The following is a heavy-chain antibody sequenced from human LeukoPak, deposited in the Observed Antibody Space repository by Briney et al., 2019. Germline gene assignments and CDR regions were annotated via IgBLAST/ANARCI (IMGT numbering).Heavy chain of an antibody. CDR2: IYYSGST. V-gene: IGHV4-59*01. J-gene: IGHJ4*02. Sequence: PSETLSLTCTVSSGSISSYYWSWIRQPPGKGLEWIGYIYYSGSTNYNPSLKSRVTISVDTSKNQFSLKLSSVTAADTAVYYCARAIVASPTRPFYFAYWGQCTLVTVSS. D-gene: IGHD5-12*01. CDR1: SGSISSYY. CDR3: ARAIVASPTRPFYFAY.